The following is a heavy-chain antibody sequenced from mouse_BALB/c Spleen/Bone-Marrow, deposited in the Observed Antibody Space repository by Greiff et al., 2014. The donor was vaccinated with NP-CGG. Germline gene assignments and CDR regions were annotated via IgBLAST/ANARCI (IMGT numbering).Heavy chain of an antibody. D-gene: IGHD2-14*01. J-gene: IGHJ3*01. Sequence: EVQLQQSGAELVRSGASVKLSCTASGFNIKDYYMHWVKQRPEQGLEWIGWIDPENGDTEYAPKFQGKATMTADTSSNTAYLQLSSLTSEDTAVYYCTLYRFPPPWFVYWGQGTLVTVSA. V-gene: IGHV14-4*02. CDR3: TLYRFPPPWFVY. CDR2: IDPENGDT. CDR1: GFNIKDYY.